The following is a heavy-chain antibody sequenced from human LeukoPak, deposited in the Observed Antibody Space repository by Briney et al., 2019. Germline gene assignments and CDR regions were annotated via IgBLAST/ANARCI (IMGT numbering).Heavy chain of an antibody. V-gene: IGHV3-30-3*01. CDR2: ISYDGSNK. D-gene: IGHD6-6*01. Sequence: GGSLRLSCAASGFTFSSYAMHWVRQAPGKGLEWVAVISYDGSNKYYADSVKGRFTISRDNSKNTLYLQMNSLRAEDTAVYYCAREKLGFDYWGQGTLSPSPQ. CDR1: GFTFSSYA. CDR3: AREKLGFDY. J-gene: IGHJ4*02.